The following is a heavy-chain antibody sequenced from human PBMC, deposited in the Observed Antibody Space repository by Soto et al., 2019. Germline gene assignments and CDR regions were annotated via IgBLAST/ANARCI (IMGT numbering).Heavy chain of an antibody. J-gene: IGHJ4*02. CDR2: IYSGGNT. CDR3: TRDSRQQLVSDY. CDR1: GFTVITDY. D-gene: IGHD6-13*01. V-gene: IGHV3-53*01. Sequence: TGGSLRLSCAASGFTVITDYMSWVRQAPGKGLEWVSVIYSGGNTYYADSVKGRFTVSRDNSKNTMYLQMNSLRAEDTAVYYCTRDSRQQLVSDYWGQGTLVTVSS.